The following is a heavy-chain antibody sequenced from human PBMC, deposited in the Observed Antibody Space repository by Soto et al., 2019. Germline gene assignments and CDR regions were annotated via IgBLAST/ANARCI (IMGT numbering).Heavy chain of an antibody. CDR3: ARAIAVTTPWFDP. CDR2: TDYSGST. D-gene: IGHD4-17*01. Sequence: VQLRESGPGLVKPSQTLSLTCTVSGGSISSGDYYWSWIRQHPGKDLEWIGFTDYSGSTYYNPSLRSRVATSVDTSKNQFSLSLNSVTAADSAVYYCARAIAVTTPWFDPWGQGTLVTVSS. CDR1: GGSISSGDYY. J-gene: IGHJ5*02. V-gene: IGHV4-31*02.